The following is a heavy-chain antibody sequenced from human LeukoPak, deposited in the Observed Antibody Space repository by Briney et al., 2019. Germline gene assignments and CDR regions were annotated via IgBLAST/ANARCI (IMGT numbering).Heavy chain of an antibody. CDR2: IYTSGST. J-gene: IGHJ4*02. V-gene: IGHV4-4*07. CDR3: ARVSIWDGGNSGRYYFDY. Sequence: SETLSLTSTVSAGSISSYYWSWIRQPAGKGLEWIGRIYTSGSTNYNPALKSRVSMSVDTSKNQFSLKLNSVTAADTAVYYCARVSIWDGGNSGRYYFDYWGQGTLVTVSS. D-gene: IGHD4-23*01. CDR1: AGSISSYY.